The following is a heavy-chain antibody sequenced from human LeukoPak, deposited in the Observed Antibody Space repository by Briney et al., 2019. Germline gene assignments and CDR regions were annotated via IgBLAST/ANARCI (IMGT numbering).Heavy chain of an antibody. CDR2: MNPNSGNT. D-gene: IGHD3-22*01. CDR1: GYTFTSYD. Sequence: ASVEVSCKASGYTFTSYDINWVRQASGQGLEWMGWMNPNSGNTGYAQNFQGRVTMTRNTSISTAYMELSSLRSEDTAMYYCARGRDSGAYYSFDYWGQGTLVTVSS. CDR3: ARGRDSGAYYSFDY. V-gene: IGHV1-8*01. J-gene: IGHJ4*02.